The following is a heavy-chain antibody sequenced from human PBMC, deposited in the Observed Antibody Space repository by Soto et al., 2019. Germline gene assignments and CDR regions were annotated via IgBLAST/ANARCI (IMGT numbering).Heavy chain of an antibody. CDR3: ARDGTYNWV. D-gene: IGHD1-1*01. CDR2: IYSGGAT. Sequence: EVQLVESGGGLVQPGGSLRLSCAASGFTVSNNYMRWVRQAPGKGLEWVSLIYSGGATYYADSVKGRFTISRDNSKNTLYLPMNSIRAEDSAVYYCARDGTYNWVWGQGILVTVSS. J-gene: IGHJ4*02. CDR1: GFTVSNNY. V-gene: IGHV3-66*01.